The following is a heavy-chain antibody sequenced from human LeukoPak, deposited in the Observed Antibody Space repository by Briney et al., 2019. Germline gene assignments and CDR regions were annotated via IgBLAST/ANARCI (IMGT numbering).Heavy chain of an antibody. D-gene: IGHD4-17*01. CDR3: AKDKGKTTVTPDYYFDY. J-gene: IGHJ4*02. CDR2: ISSSGSTI. Sequence: GGSLRLSCAASGFTFSDYYMSWIRQAPGKGLEWVSYISSSGSTIYYADSVKGRFTISRDNAKNSLYLQMNSLRAEDTAVYYCAKDKGKTTVTPDYYFDYWGQGTLVTVSS. V-gene: IGHV3-11*04. CDR1: GFTFSDYY.